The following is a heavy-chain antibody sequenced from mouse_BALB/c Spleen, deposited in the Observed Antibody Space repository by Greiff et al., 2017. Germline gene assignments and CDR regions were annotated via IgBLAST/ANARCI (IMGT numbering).Heavy chain of an antibody. J-gene: IGHJ1*01. V-gene: IGHV1S29*02. CDR1: GYTFTDYN. CDR2: IYPYNGGT. Sequence: EVKLVESGPELVKPGASVKISCKASGYTFTDYNMHWVKQSHGKSLEWIGYIYPYNGGTGYNQKFKSKATLTVDNSSSTAYMELRSLTSEDSAVYYCARESFYGSSYDWYFDVWGAGTTVTVSS. D-gene: IGHD1-1*01. CDR3: ARESFYGSSYDWYFDV.